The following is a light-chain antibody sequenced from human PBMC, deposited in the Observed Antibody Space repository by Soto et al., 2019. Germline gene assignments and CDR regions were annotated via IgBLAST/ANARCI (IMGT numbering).Light chain of an antibody. CDR1: SSDVGGYNY. CDR2: EVS. V-gene: IGLV2-14*01. CDR3: SSYTGSSTPYV. J-gene: IGLJ1*01. Sequence: QSALTQPASVSGSPGQSITISCTGTSSDVGGYNYVSWYQQHPGKAPKLMIYEVSNRPSGVSNCFSGSKSGNTASLTISGLQAEDEADYYCSSYTGSSTPYVFGTGTKLTVL.